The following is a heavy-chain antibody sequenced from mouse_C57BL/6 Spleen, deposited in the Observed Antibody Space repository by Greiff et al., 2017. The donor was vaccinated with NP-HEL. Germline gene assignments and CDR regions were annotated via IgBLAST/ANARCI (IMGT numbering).Heavy chain of an antibody. V-gene: IGHV1-72*01. CDR2: IDPNSGGT. D-gene: IGHD1-1*01. CDR3: ARAITTVVATGDY. Sequence: VQLQQPGAELVKPGASVKLSCKASGYTFTSYWMHWVKQRPGRGLEWIGRIDPNSGGTKYNEKFKSKATLTVDKPSSTAYMQLSSLTSEDSAVYYWARAITTVVATGDYWGQGTTLTVSA. CDR1: GYTFTSYW. J-gene: IGHJ2*01.